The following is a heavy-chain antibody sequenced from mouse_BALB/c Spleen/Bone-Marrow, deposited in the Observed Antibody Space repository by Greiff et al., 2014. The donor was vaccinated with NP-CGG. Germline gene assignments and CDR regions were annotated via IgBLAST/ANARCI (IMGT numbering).Heavy chain of an antibody. CDR3: VREGAY. Sequence: EVKVVESGGGLVKPGGSLKVSCAASGFTFSSYAMSWVHQSPEKRLEWVAEISSGGSYSYYPDTVTGRFTISRDNAKNTLNLEMSSLRSEDTAMYYCVREGAYWGQGTLVTVSA. V-gene: IGHV5-9-4*01. CDR1: GFTFSSYA. J-gene: IGHJ3*01. CDR2: ISSGGSYS.